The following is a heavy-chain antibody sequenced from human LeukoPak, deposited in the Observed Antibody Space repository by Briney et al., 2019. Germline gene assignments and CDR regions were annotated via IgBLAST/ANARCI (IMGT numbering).Heavy chain of an antibody. CDR1: GYTFTSYD. D-gene: IGHD3-22*01. Sequence: ASVKVSCKASGYTFTSYDINWVRQATGQGLEWMGWMNPNSGNTGYAQKFQGRVTITRNTSISTAYMELSRLRSDDTAVYYCARERAHVYYYDSSGYYYFDYWGQGTLVTVSS. V-gene: IGHV1-8*03. CDR2: MNPNSGNT. CDR3: ARERAHVYYYDSSGYYYFDY. J-gene: IGHJ4*02.